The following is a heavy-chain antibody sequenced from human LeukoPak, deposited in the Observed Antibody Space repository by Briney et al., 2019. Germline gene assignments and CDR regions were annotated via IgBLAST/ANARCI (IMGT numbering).Heavy chain of an antibody. CDR2: INHSGST. J-gene: IGHJ5*02. Sequence: PSETLSLTCAVYGGSFSGYYWSWIRQPPGKGLEWIGEINHSGSTNYNPSLKSRVTISVDTSKNQFSLKLSSVTAADTAVYYCAREANIATAIVWFDPWGQGTLVTVSS. D-gene: IGHD6-13*01. CDR3: AREANIATAIVWFDP. CDR1: GGSFSGYY. V-gene: IGHV4-34*01.